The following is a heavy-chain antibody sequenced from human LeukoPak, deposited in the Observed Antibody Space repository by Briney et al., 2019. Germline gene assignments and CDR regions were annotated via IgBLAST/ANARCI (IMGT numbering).Heavy chain of an antibody. CDR3: ARHYSGSYYLAFDI. J-gene: IGHJ3*02. CDR1: GFTFSDYY. CDR2: IGSSGSTI. Sequence: GGSLRLSCAASGFTFSDYYMSWIRQAPGKGLEWVSYIGSSGSTIYYADSVKGRFTISRDNAKNSLYLQMNSLRAEDTAVYYCARHYSGSYYLAFDIWGQGTMVTVSS. V-gene: IGHV3-11*01. D-gene: IGHD1-26*01.